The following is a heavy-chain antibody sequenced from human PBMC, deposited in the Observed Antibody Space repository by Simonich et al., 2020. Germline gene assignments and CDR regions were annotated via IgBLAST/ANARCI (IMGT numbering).Heavy chain of an antibody. CDR2: INPNSGGT. V-gene: IGHV1-2*02. CDR3: ARDPVVPAAIRNAFDI. Sequence: QVQLVQSGAEVKKPGASVKVSCKASGYTFTGYYMHWVRQAPGQGLEWMGGINPNSGGTKYEQKFQGRGTMTRDTSISTAYMELSRLRSDDTAVYYCARDPVVPAAIRNAFDIWGQGTMVTVSS. CDR1: GYTFTGYY. D-gene: IGHD2-2*01. J-gene: IGHJ3*02.